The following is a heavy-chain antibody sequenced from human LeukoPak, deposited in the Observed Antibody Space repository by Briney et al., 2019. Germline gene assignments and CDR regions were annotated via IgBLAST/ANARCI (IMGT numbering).Heavy chain of an antibody. CDR1: GYTSIDYY. V-gene: IGHV1-2*02. J-gene: IGHJ4*02. Sequence: GASVKVSCKASGYTSIDYYMHWVRQAPGQGLEWMGWIDPKSGGTSYAQKFQDRVAMIRDTSISTAYMELTRLTSDDTAVYYCARAYSSGWYGSTDYWGQGTLVTVSS. D-gene: IGHD6-19*01. CDR2: IDPKSGGT. CDR3: ARAYSSGWYGSTDY.